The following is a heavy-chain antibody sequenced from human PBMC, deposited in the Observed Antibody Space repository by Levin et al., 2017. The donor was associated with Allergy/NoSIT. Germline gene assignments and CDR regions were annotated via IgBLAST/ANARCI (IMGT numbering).Heavy chain of an antibody. V-gene: IGHV3-33*01. CDR2: IWYDGSNK. D-gene: IGHD3-10*01. J-gene: IGHJ6*02. CDR3: ARDRLLVRGIISHYYYYGMDV. Sequence: RPGGSLRLSCAASQFKFNIYGMHWVRQAPGKGLEWVAAIWYDGSNKYYADSVKGRFTISRDNSKNTVYLQMNSLRAEDTGVYYCARDRLLVRGIISHYYYYGMDVWGQGTTVAVSS. CDR1: QFKFNIYG.